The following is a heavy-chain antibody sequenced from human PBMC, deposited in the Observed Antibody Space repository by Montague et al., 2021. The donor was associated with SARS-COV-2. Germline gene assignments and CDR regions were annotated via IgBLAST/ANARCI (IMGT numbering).Heavy chain of an antibody. CDR1: GGSITVSRYD. CDR3: ARHRANAGSFDI. V-gene: IGHV4-39*01. D-gene: IGHD1-1*01. CDR2: VYYTGTT. Sequence: SETLSLTCTVSGGSITVSRYDWGWIRQPPGKGLEWIGSVYYTGTTSYNASLKSRLTISVDTSENQFSLRMTSVTASDTAVYYCARHRANAGSFDIWGHGTLVTVSS. J-gene: IGHJ3*02.